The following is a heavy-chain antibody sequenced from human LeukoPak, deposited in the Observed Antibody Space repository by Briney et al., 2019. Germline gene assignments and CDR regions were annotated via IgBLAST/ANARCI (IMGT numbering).Heavy chain of an antibody. J-gene: IGHJ4*02. CDR2: ISGSGGST. CDR3: ADIVVVAGLSTLYYFDY. CDR1: GFTFSSYA. D-gene: IGHD2-15*01. Sequence: PGGSLRLSCAASGFTFSSYAMSWVRQAPGKGLEWVSAISGSGGSTYYADSVKGRFTISRDNSKNTLYLQMNSLRAEDTAVYYCADIVVVAGLSTLYYFDYWGQGTLVTVSS. V-gene: IGHV3-23*01.